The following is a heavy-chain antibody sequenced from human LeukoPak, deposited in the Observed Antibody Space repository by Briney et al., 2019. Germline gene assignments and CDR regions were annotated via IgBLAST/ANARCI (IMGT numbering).Heavy chain of an antibody. V-gene: IGHV4-59*01. CDR1: GGSISSNY. J-gene: IGHJ2*01. CDR3: ARVIREYCSSTSCYAGEGYWYFDL. D-gene: IGHD2-2*01. Sequence: PSETLSLTCTVSGGSISSNYCSWIRQPPGKGLEWIGYIYYSGSTNYNPSLKSRVTISVDTSKNQFSLKLSSVTAADTAVYYCARVIREYCSSTSCYAGEGYWYFDLWGRGTLVTVSS. CDR2: IYYSGST.